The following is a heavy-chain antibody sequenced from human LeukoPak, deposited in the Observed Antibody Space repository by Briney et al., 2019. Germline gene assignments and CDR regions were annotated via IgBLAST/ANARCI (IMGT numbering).Heavy chain of an antibody. J-gene: IGHJ4*02. CDR2: ISSTGTT. V-gene: IGHV3-23*01. CDR3: ANADIVVVPAAVPEPFDY. D-gene: IGHD2-2*01. Sequence: GGSLRLSCAASGFTFSSYAMSWVRQAPGKGLEWVSVISSTGTTYYADSVKGRFTISRDNSKSTLSLQMNSLRAEDTAVYYCANADIVVVPAAVPEPFDYWGQGTLVTVSS. CDR1: GFTFSSYA.